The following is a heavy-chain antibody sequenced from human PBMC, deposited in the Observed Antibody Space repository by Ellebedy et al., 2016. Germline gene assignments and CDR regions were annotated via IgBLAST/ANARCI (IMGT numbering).Heavy chain of an antibody. Sequence: SETLSLTCTVSGDPNYHYYCHWILHPPGKGLEWIVYISYIGSTNYDPSLKGRITISLDTSKNKFSLSRRSVTAADTAVYYCARSGGSLYIAFDPWGQGTVVTVSS. V-gene: IGHV4-59*01. J-gene: IGHJ5*02. D-gene: IGHD6-13*01. CDR3: ARSGGSLYIAFDP. CDR1: GDPNYHYY. CDR2: ISYIGST.